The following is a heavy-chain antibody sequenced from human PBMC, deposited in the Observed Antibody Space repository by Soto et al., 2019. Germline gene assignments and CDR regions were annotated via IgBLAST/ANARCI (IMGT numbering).Heavy chain of an antibody. Sequence: LTCAVSGYSISSGYYWGWIRQSPGKGLELIAYIYYSGYTYYHPSLKSRLSISMDTSKNQFSLKLSSVTAADTAVYYCARGSSPHYGMDVWGQGTTVTVSS. D-gene: IGHD6-6*01. CDR2: IYYSGYT. J-gene: IGHJ6*02. CDR3: ARGSSPHYGMDV. CDR1: GYSISSGYY. V-gene: IGHV4-31*11.